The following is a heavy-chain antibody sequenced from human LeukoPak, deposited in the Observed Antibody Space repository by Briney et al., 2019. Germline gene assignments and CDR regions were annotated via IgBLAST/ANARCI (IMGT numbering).Heavy chain of an antibody. CDR3: ASTITVTTDY. J-gene: IGHJ4*02. CDR1: GYSISSGYY. Sequence: SETLSLTCTVSGYSISSGYYWGWIRQAPGKGLEWIGTIYHSGTSYYNTSLKSRVTISVDTSKNQFSLRLSSVTAADTAVYFCASTITVTTDYWGQGTLVTVSS. V-gene: IGHV4-38-2*02. CDR2: IYHSGTS. D-gene: IGHD4-17*01.